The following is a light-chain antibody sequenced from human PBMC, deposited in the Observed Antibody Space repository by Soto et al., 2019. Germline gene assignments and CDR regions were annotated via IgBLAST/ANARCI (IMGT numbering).Light chain of an antibody. CDR2: DAS. CDR3: QQVNNYPLT. Sequence: DIQLTQSPSFLSASVGDRVTITCRASQGISTFLAWYQQHPGTAPKRPIYDASNLQSGVPSRFSGSGSGTEFTLTISSLQPEDFATYYCQQVNNYPLTFGGGTKVDIK. CDR1: QGISTF. J-gene: IGKJ4*01. V-gene: IGKV1-9*01.